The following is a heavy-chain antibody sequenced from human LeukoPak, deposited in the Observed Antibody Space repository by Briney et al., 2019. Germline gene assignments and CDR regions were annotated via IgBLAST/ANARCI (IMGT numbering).Heavy chain of an antibody. CDR1: VPTLSTYW. J-gene: IGHJ4*02. CDR3: ARETRGAVGSY. Sequence: PGGSLRLSCAASVPTLSTYWMSWVRQTPGKGLEWVASLMQDGSDKYYVDSVKGRFTISRDNAENSLYLQMNSLRAEDTAVYYCARETRGAVGSYWGQGTLVTVSS. D-gene: IGHD6-19*01. V-gene: IGHV3-7*05. CDR2: LMQDGSDK.